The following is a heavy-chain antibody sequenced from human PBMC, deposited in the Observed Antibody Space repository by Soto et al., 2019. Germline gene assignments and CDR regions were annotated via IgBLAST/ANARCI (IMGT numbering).Heavy chain of an antibody. CDR1: GGSISSYD. Sequence: SETQSLTCSVSGGSISSYDWSWIRQPPGKGLEWIGYIYNSGSTNYNPSLKSRVTISVDMSKNQFSLKLNSVTAADTAVYYCARHESSGWYYFDYWGQGTLVTVSS. J-gene: IGHJ4*02. D-gene: IGHD6-19*01. CDR2: IYNSGST. V-gene: IGHV4-59*08. CDR3: ARHESSGWYYFDY.